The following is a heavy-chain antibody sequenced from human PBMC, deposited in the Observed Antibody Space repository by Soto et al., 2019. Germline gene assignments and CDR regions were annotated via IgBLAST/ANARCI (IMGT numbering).Heavy chain of an antibody. CDR1: GYTFTSYG. D-gene: IGHD7-27*01. CDR3: AREGEINWGDAFDI. V-gene: IGHV1-18*01. Sequence: ASVKVSCKASGYTFTSYGISWVRQAPGQGLEWMGWISAYNGNTNYAQKLQGRVTMTTDTYTSTAYMELRSLRSDDTAFYYCAREGEINWGDAFDIWGQGTMVTVSS. J-gene: IGHJ3*02. CDR2: ISAYNGNT.